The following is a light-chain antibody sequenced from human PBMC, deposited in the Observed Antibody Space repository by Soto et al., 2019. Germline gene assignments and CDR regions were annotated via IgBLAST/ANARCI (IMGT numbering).Light chain of an antibody. CDR2: STS. J-gene: IGKJ4*01. Sequence: DIQLTQSPSSLSASVGDRVSITCRTCQTISNYLNWYHHRPGQAPKLLIYSTSNLQGGVPSRFSGGGAGTVFTLTISILQAEDFGTYYCKLTYNLPPTCGLGTWVQIK. CDR1: QTISNY. CDR3: KLTYNLPPT. V-gene: IGKV1-39*01.